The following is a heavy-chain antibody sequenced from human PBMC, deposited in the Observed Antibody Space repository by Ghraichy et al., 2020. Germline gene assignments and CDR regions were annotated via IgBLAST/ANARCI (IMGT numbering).Heavy chain of an antibody. CDR1: GYTFTSYG. Sequence: ASVKVSCKASGYTFTSYGISWVRQAPGQGLEWMGWISAYNGNTNYAQKLQGRVTMTTDTSTSTAYMELRSLRSDDTAVYYCARDDRRICSGGSCYPDYWGQGTLVTVSS. V-gene: IGHV1-18*04. CDR2: ISAYNGNT. J-gene: IGHJ4*02. CDR3: ARDDRRICSGGSCYPDY. D-gene: IGHD2-15*01.